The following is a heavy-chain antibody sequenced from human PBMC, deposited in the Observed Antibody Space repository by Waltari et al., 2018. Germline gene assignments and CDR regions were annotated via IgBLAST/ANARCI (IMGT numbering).Heavy chain of an antibody. CDR2: IYTSGST. CDR1: GGSISSGSYY. CDR3: AREGPSGSSFQH. D-gene: IGHD1-26*01. Sequence: QVQLQESGPGLVKPSQTLSLTCTVSGGSISSGSYYWSWIRQPAGKGLEWIGYIYTSGSTNYNPSLKSRVTISVDTSKNQFSLKLSSVTAADTAVYYCAREGPSGSSFQHWGQGTLVTVSS. V-gene: IGHV4-61*09. J-gene: IGHJ1*01.